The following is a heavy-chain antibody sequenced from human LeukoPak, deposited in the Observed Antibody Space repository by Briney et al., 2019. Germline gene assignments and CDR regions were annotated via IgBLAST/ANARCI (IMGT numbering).Heavy chain of an antibody. D-gene: IGHD1-7*01. CDR2: IIPLLGTA. J-gene: IGHJ5*02. Sequence: PVRVSCTASVGTFSTYAISWVRQAPGQGLEWMGGIIPLLGTAHYAQKFQGRVTISAATPPSTACMELSSLRSEDTAVYYCARGVSSIWNWFWFDPWGQGTLV. V-gene: IGHV1-69*06. CDR3: ARGVSSIWNWFWFDP. CDR1: VGTFSTYA.